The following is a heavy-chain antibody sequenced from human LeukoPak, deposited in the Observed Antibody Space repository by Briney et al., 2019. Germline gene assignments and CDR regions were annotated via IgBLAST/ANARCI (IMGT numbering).Heavy chain of an antibody. V-gene: IGHV3-74*01. CDR1: GFTFSTSW. J-gene: IGHJ4*02. CDR2: SNPDGTTT. CDR3: ATDLAGLFDY. Sequence: GGSVRLSCAASGFTFSTSWMHWVRQAPGEGRVWVSRSNPDGTTTSYADSVKGRFTISRDNARNTLFLQMNSLRVDDTAVYYCATDLAGLFDYWGRGTLVSVSS.